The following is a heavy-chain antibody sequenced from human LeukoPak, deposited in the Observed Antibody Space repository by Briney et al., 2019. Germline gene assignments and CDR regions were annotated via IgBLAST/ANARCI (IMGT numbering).Heavy chain of an antibody. D-gene: IGHD5-12*01. J-gene: IGHJ4*02. Sequence: PGGPLRLSCAASGFTFSDYYMSWIRQAPEKGLEWVSYISGSTGYTNYADSVKGRFTISRDNAKNSLFLHMNSLRAEDTAVYYCARTNSGYDSFDYWGQGTLVTVSS. CDR1: GFTFSDYY. CDR3: ARTNSGYDSFDY. CDR2: ISGSTGYT. V-gene: IGHV3-11*03.